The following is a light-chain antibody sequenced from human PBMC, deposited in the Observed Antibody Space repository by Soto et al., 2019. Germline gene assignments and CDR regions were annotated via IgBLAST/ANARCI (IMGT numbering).Light chain of an antibody. CDR3: QQYGKCPRT. J-gene: IGKJ2*01. CDR1: QSRSSSD. CDR2: GAS. V-gene: IGKV3-15*01. Sequence: KVMTQPRAAPSASTGWESTLLSCAAQSRSSSDVSWYQQKPGQAPRLLIYGASTTLPGIPARFSGSGSGTEFTLTISSLQSEDFAAYNCQQYGKCPRTFGQGTIVDI.